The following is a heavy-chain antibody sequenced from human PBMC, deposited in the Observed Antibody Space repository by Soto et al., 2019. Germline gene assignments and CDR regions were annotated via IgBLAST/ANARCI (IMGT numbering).Heavy chain of an antibody. CDR1: GYTFTSYG. Sequence: ASVKVSCKASGYTFTSYGISWVRQAPGQGLEWMGWISAYNGNTNYAQKLQGRVTMTTDTSTSTAYMELRSLRSDDTAVYYCARSPTPPSLPGYYGVYPWGQATLVTVSS. CDR2: ISAYNGNT. V-gene: IGHV1-18*01. J-gene: IGHJ5*02. CDR3: ARSPTPPSLPGYYGVYP. D-gene: IGHD3-9*01.